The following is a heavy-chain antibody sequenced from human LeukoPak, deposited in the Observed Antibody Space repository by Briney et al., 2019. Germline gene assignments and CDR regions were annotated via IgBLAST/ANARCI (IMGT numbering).Heavy chain of an antibody. V-gene: IGHV3-74*01. D-gene: IGHD3-10*01. CDR1: GVTLSGHS. J-gene: IGHJ5*01. CDR2: ISNDGTST. Sequence: GGSLRRSCVASGVTLSGHSMHWVRQAPGKGLVWVSGISNDGTSTSYADSVKGRFTISRDNAKNTLYRQMHSLRAEDTAVYSCARGWFGPDSCGQGTLVTVSS. CDR3: ARGWFGPDS.